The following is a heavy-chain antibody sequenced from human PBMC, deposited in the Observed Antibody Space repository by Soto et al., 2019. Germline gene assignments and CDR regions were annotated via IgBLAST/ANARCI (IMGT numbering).Heavy chain of an antibody. CDR3: ARSGMVRGVLEYYYYYYGMDV. CDR2: INPNSGGT. Sequence: GASVKVSCKASGYTFTGYYMHWVRQAPGQGLEWMGWINPNSGGTNYAQKFQGWVTMTRDTSISTAYMELSRLRSDDTAVYYCARSGMVRGVLEYYYYYYGMDVWGQGTTVTVSS. J-gene: IGHJ6*02. D-gene: IGHD3-10*01. V-gene: IGHV1-2*04. CDR1: GYTFTGYY.